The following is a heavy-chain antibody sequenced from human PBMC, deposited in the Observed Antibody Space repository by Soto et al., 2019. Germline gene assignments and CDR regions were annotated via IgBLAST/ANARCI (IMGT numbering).Heavy chain of an antibody. CDR1: GGTFGSNA. CDR3: AREGYTFGPGAVRGAVDI. CDR2: IIPIFGTT. V-gene: IGHV1-69*15. J-gene: IGHJ3*02. Sequence: QVQLVQSETEMRKPGSSVKVSCKASGGTFGSNAISWVRQAPGQGLEWMGNIIPIFGTTKNAQNFQGRVTITADESTNTAYMELSSLISEDTAIYYCAREGYTFGPGAVRGAVDIWGQGTMVTVSS. D-gene: IGHD1-1*01.